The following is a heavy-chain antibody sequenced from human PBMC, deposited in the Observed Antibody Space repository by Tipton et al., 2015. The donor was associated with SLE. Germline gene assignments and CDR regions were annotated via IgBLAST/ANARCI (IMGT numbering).Heavy chain of an antibody. Sequence: SLRLSCAASRLSFSSYEMNWVRRAPGKGLEWVSYITNSGSGSAIYYADSVKGRFTISRDNAKNSLYLQMNSLRAEDTAVYYCAKEAAYDYYFDYWGQGTLVTVSS. V-gene: IGHV3-48*03. CDR3: AKEAAYDYYFDY. J-gene: IGHJ4*02. CDR2: ITNSGSGSAI. CDR1: RLSFSSYE. D-gene: IGHD3-3*01.